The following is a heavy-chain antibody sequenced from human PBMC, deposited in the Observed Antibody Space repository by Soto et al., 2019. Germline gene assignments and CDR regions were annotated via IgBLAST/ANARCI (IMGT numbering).Heavy chain of an antibody. J-gene: IGHJ4*02. CDR2: ISAYNGNI. V-gene: IGHV1-18*04. CDR1: GYTFTIYG. Sequence: QVQLVQSGAEVKKPGASVKVSCKASGYTFTIYGISWVRPAPGQGLEWMGWISAYNGNINYAQKLQGRVTMTTDTSTSPAYMELRSLRSDDTAVYYCASNGGLRWGEPPDYWGQGTLVTVSS. D-gene: IGHD3-16*01. CDR3: ASNGGLRWGEPPDY.